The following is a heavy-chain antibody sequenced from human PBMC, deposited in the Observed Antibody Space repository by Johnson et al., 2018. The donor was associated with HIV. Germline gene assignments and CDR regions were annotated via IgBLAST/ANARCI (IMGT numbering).Heavy chain of an antibody. CDR1: GFIFDHYG. V-gene: IGHV3-66*01. CDR3: AREDSAVDI. Sequence: MQLVESGGGVERPGGSLRLSCVGSGFIFDHYGMSWVRQVPGKGLEWVSVIYSGGSTYYADSVKGRFTISRDNSKNTLYLQMNSLRAEDTAVYYCAREDSAVDIWGQGTMVTVSS. CDR2: IYSGGST. J-gene: IGHJ3*02.